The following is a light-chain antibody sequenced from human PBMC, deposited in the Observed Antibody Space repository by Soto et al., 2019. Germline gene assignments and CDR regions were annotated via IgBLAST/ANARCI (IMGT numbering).Light chain of an antibody. CDR3: QQRSNWPPVIT. Sequence: EIVLTQSPATLSLSPGERATLSCRASQTFSSHLALYQQKPGQAPRLLIYDASKRATGIPARFSGRGSGTDFTLTISSLEPEDFAVYYCQQRSNWPPVITFGQGTRLEIK. CDR2: DAS. J-gene: IGKJ5*01. CDR1: QTFSSH. V-gene: IGKV3-11*01.